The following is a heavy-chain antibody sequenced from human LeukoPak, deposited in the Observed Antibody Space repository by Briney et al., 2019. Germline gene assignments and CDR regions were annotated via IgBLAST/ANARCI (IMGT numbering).Heavy chain of an antibody. CDR3: ARVHIAVAGTYYYYYYMDV. CDR2: INHSGST. V-gene: IGHV4-34*01. Sequence: PSETLSLTCAVYGGSFSGYYWSWIRQPPGKGLEWIGEINHSGSTNYNPSLKSRVTISVDTSKNQFSLKLSSVTAADTAVYYCARVHIAVAGTYYYYYYMDVWGKGTTVTISS. J-gene: IGHJ6*03. CDR1: GGSFSGYY. D-gene: IGHD6-19*01.